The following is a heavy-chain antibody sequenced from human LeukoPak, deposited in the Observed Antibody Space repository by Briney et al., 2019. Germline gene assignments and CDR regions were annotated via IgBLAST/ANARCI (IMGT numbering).Heavy chain of an antibody. CDR2: IKEDGSEK. J-gene: IGHJ4*02. CDR1: GFTFSSYY. V-gene: IGHV3-7*01. Sequence: PGGSLRLSCAASGFTFSSYYMTWVRQAPGKGLEWVANIKEDGSEKYYVESVKGRFTISRDNAKNSLYLQMNSLRAEDTAVYYCARGARGSNWYFDYWGQGTLVTVSS. CDR3: ARGARGSNWYFDY. D-gene: IGHD6-13*01.